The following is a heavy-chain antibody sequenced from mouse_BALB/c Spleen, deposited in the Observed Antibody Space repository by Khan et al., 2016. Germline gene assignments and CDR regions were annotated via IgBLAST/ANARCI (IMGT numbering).Heavy chain of an antibody. CDR2: ITYSGGT. Sequence: EVQLQESGPGLVKPSQSLSLTCTVTGYSITSGYAWNWIRQFPGSKLEWMGYITYSGGTSYNPYLKSRISVTRDTSKNQFFLQFNSVTTEDTATYYCAREYYGSSFFDYWGQGTLVTVSA. CDR1: GYSITSGYA. CDR3: AREYYGSSFFDY. J-gene: IGHJ3*01. V-gene: IGHV3-2*02. D-gene: IGHD1-1*01.